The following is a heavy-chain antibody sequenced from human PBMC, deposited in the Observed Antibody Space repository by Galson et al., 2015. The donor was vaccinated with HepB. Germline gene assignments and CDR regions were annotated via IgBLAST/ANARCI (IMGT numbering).Heavy chain of an antibody. D-gene: IGHD3-3*01. CDR2: IRSKAYGGTT. CDR3: TGSLFDFWSGYSPFDY. V-gene: IGHV3-49*03. CDR1: GFTFGDYA. Sequence: SLRLSCAASGFTFGDYAMSWFRQAPGKGLEWVGFIRSKAYGGTTEYAASVKGRFTISRDDSKSIAYLQMNSLKTEDTAVYYCTGSLFDFWSGYSPFDYWGQGTLVTVSS. J-gene: IGHJ4*02.